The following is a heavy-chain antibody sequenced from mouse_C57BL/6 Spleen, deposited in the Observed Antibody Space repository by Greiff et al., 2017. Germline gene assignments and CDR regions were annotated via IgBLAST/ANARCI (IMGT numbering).Heavy chain of an antibody. D-gene: IGHD2-4*01. CDR2: IYPGDGDT. CDR1: GYAFSSYW. V-gene: IGHV1-80*01. CDR3: ARAVYDYDGGLFAY. J-gene: IGHJ3*01. Sequence: QVQLQQSGAELVKPGASVKISCKASGYAFSSYWMNWVKQRPGKGLEWIGQIYPGDGDTNYNGKFKGKATLTADKSSSTAYMQLSSLTSEDSAVYFCARAVYDYDGGLFAYWGQGTLVTVSA.